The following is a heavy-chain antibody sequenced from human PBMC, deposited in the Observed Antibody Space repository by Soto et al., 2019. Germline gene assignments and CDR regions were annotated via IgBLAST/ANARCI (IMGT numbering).Heavy chain of an antibody. D-gene: IGHD3-3*02. CDR2: IYNGGNT. CDR3: ARSLISMIIMD. Sequence: QVQLQLSGPGLVKPSETLSLSCNVSGASTRSFYWNWIRQTPEKGLEWIGYIYNGGNTKYNPSLKSRLSMSLDTSKNQFSLKLSSVTAADTAVYYCARSLISMIIMDWGQGTLVTVSS. CDR1: GASTRSFY. J-gene: IGHJ4*02. V-gene: IGHV4-59*01.